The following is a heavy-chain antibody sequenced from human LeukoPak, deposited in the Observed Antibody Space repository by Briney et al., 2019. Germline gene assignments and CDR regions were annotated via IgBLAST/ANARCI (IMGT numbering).Heavy chain of an antibody. CDR3: ARDRTRDCSGGGCYRHYFDY. Sequence: GGSLRLSCAASGFTFSSYGMHWVRQAPGKGLEWVAIIWYDGSNKYYADSVRGRFTISRDNSKNTLYLQMHSLRAEDTAMYYCARDRTRDCSGGGCYRHYFDYWGQGTLVTVPS. D-gene: IGHD2-15*01. CDR1: GFTFSSYG. V-gene: IGHV3-33*01. CDR2: IWYDGSNK. J-gene: IGHJ4*02.